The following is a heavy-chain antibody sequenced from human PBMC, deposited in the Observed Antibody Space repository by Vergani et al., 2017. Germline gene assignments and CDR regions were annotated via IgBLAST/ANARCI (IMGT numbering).Heavy chain of an antibody. Sequence: QVQLVESGGGVVQPGRSLRLSCAASGFTFSSYAMHWVRQAPGKGLEWVAVISYDGSNKYYADSVKGRFTISRDNSKNTLYLQMNSLGAEDTAVYYCARFGEMATMPGLDYWGQGTLVTVSS. CDR3: ARFGEMATMPGLDY. D-gene: IGHD5-24*01. CDR1: GFTFSSYA. J-gene: IGHJ4*02. V-gene: IGHV3-30-3*01. CDR2: ISYDGSNK.